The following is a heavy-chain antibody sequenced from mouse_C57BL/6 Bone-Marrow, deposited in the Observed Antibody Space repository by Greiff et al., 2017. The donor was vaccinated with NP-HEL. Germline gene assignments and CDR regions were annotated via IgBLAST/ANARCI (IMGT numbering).Heavy chain of an antibody. Sequence: QVQLQQSGAELARPGASVKLSCKASGYTFTSYGISWVKQRTGQGLEWIGEIYPRSGNTYYNEKFKGKATLTADKSSSTAYTELRSLTSEDSAVYFCARKNYAPPFDYWGQGTTLTVSS. V-gene: IGHV1-81*01. J-gene: IGHJ2*01. CDR2: IYPRSGNT. D-gene: IGHD2-4*01. CDR1: GYTFTSYG. CDR3: ARKNYAPPFDY.